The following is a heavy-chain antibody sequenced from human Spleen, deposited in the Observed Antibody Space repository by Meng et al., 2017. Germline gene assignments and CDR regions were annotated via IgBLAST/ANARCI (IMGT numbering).Heavy chain of an antibody. CDR1: GFTFSDYS. CDR2: ISTTGGVT. D-gene: IGHD1-14*01. Sequence: GESLKISCTASGFTFSDYSMSWVRQPPGKGLEWVSRISTTGGVTDYADSVKGRFTISRDNAKNSLYLQMNSLRAEDTAVYYCARARYRGAVGEPFDYWGQGTLVTVSS. J-gene: IGHJ4*02. V-gene: IGHV3-11*01. CDR3: ARARYRGAVGEPFDY.